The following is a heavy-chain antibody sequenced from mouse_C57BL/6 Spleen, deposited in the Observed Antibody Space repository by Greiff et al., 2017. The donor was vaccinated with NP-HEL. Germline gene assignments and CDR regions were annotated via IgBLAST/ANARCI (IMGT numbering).Heavy chain of an antibody. J-gene: IGHJ3*01. Sequence: QVQLQQSGAELARPGASVTMSCKASGYTFTSYTMHWVQQRPGQGLEWIGYINPSSGSTKYTQKFTDQATLTADKSSSTAYMQLSSLTSEDSAVYYCAREGIYYYYDVWFAYWGQGTLVTVSA. CDR3: AREGIYYYYDVWFAY. D-gene: IGHD2-4*01. CDR2: INPSSGST. V-gene: IGHV1-4*01. CDR1: GYTFTSYT.